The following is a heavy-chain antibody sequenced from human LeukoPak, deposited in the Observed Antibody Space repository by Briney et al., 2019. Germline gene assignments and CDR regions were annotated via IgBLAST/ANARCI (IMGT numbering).Heavy chain of an antibody. D-gene: IGHD3-3*01. CDR2: SSTVTGNI. V-gene: IGHV3-48*04. Sequence: GGSLRLSCAASGFAFFSTSIHWVRQAPGKGLEWLSYSSTVTGNIYYADPVKGRFTISRDNAKNSLYLQMNSLRAEDTAVYYCAGDTSMTIFGVPMDVWGKGTTVTVSS. J-gene: IGHJ6*04. CDR3: AGDTSMTIFGVPMDV. CDR1: GFAFFSTS.